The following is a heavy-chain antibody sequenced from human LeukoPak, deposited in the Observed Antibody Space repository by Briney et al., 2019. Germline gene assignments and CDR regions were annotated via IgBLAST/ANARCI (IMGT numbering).Heavy chain of an antibody. CDR3: ARTYSSGWYRFWFDP. D-gene: IGHD6-19*01. CDR1: GFTFSSYW. CDR2: IKQDGSEK. V-gene: IGHV3-7*01. Sequence: GGSLRLSCAASGFTFSSYWMSWVRQAPGKGLEWVANIKQDGSEKYYVDSVKGRFTISRDNAKNSLYLQMNSLRAEDTAVYYCARTYSSGWYRFWFDPWGQGTLVTVSS. J-gene: IGHJ5*02.